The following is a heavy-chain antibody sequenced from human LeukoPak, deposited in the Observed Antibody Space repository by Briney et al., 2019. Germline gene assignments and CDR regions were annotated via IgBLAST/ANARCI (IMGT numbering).Heavy chain of an antibody. CDR3: ARGPQRGAAANYYGMDV. J-gene: IGHJ6*02. D-gene: IGHD2-2*01. Sequence: GGSLRLSCAVSGFTLSNYWMHWVRQAPGKGLVWVSRINSDGSSTSHADSVKGRFTISRDNAKSTLYLQMNSLRSEDTAVYYCARGPQRGAAANYYGMDVWGQGTTVTVSS. CDR1: GFTLSNYW. V-gene: IGHV3-74*01. CDR2: INSDGSST.